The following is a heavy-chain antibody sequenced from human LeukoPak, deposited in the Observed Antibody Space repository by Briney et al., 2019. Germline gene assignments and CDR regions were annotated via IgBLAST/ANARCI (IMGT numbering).Heavy chain of an antibody. CDR3: ARSGYYGSGSYHPRNWFDP. CDR2: INHSGST. D-gene: IGHD3-10*01. J-gene: IGHJ5*02. Sequence: SETLSLTCAVYGGSFSGYYWSWIRQPPGKGLEWIGEINHSGSTNYNPSLKSRVTISVDTSKTQFSLKLSSVTAADTAVYYCARSGYYGSGSYHPRNWFDPWGQGTLVTVSS. V-gene: IGHV4-34*01. CDR1: GGSFSGYY.